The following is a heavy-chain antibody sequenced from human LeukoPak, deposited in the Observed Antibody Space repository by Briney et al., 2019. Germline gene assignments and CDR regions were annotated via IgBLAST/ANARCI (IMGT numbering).Heavy chain of an antibody. Sequence: SETLSLTCAVYGGSFSGYYWSWIRQPPGKGLEWIGEINHSGSTNYNPSLKSRVTISVDTSKNQFSLKLRSVTAADTAVYYCARAHYDFWSGYAEEYYYYYMDVWGKGTTVTVSS. CDR3: ARAHYDFWSGYAEEYYYYYMDV. D-gene: IGHD3-3*01. CDR2: INHSGST. CDR1: GGSFSGYY. V-gene: IGHV4-34*01. J-gene: IGHJ6*03.